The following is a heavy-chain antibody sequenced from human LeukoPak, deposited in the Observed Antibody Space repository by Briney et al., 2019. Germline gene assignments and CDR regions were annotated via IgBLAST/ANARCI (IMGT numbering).Heavy chain of an antibody. Sequence: PSETLSLTCTVSDGSISSSSYYWGWIRQPPGKGLEWIGTIYYSGSTYYSPSLKSRVAISVDTSKNQFSLKLSSVTAADTGVYFCARRLNGDETYAFDIWGQGAMVTVSS. CDR3: ARRLNGDETYAFDI. J-gene: IGHJ3*02. V-gene: IGHV4-39*07. D-gene: IGHD7-27*01. CDR2: IYYSGST. CDR1: DGSISSSSYY.